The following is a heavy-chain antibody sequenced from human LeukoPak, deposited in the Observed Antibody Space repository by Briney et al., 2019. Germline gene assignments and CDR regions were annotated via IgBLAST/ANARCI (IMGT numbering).Heavy chain of an antibody. CDR2: IYSSGST. CDR1: GRSVSSGSYH. Sequence: SETLSLTCTVSGRSVSSGSYHWRWLRQTPGKGLEWIAYIYSSGSTNYHPSLKSRLTISVDTSKNPFSVTLSSVPPAATSVYYWARDMGGDYDGIGYAFDIWGQGTMVTVSS. D-gene: IGHD3-22*01. J-gene: IGHJ3*02. V-gene: IGHV4-61*01. CDR3: ARDMGGDYDGIGYAFDI.